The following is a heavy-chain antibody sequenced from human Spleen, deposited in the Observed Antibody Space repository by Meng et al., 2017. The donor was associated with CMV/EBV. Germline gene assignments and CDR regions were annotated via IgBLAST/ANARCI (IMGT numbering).Heavy chain of an antibody. Sequence: SVKVSCKASGGTFSSHIFSWVRQAPGQGLDWMGRIIPILGVANYAQKFQDRVTITADESTSTAYMELSSLRSEDTAVYYCARGGEEAMALFDSWGQGTLVTV. J-gene: IGHJ4*02. D-gene: IGHD5-18*01. CDR1: GGTFSSHI. V-gene: IGHV1-69*02. CDR3: ARGGEEAMALFDS. CDR2: IIPILGVA.